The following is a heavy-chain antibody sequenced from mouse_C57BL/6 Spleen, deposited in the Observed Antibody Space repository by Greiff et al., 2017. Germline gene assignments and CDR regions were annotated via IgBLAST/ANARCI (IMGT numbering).Heavy chain of an antibody. V-gene: IGHV1-69*01. CDR2: IDPSDSYT. CDR3: ARGDYDYDEGGYYAMDY. Sequence: QVQLQQPGAELVMPGASVKLSCKASGYTFTSYWMHWVKQRPGQGLEWIGEIDPSDSYTNYNQKFKGKSTLTVDKSSSTAYMQLSSLTSEDSAVYYCARGDYDYDEGGYYAMDYWGQGTSVTVSS. J-gene: IGHJ4*01. CDR1: GYTFTSYW. D-gene: IGHD2-4*01.